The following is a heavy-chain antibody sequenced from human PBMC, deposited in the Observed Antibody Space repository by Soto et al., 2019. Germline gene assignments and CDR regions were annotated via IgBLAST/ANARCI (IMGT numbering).Heavy chain of an antibody. D-gene: IGHD3-9*01. CDR3: ARDHRLRYFDYALFDP. CDR1: GYTFTSYG. Sequence: ASVKVSCKASGYTFTSYGISWVRQAPGQGLEWMGWISAYNGNTNYAQKLQGRVTMTTDTSTSTAYMELRSLRSDDTAVYYCARDHRLRYFDYALFDPWGQGTLVTVSS. J-gene: IGHJ5*02. CDR2: ISAYNGNT. V-gene: IGHV1-18*01.